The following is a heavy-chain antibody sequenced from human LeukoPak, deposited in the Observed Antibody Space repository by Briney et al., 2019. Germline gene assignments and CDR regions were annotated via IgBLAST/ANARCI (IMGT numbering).Heavy chain of an antibody. J-gene: IGHJ4*02. V-gene: IGHV4-31*03. CDR2: IYYSGST. Sequence: SETLSLTCTVSGGSISSGGYYWSWIRQHPGKGLEWIGYIYYSGSTYYNPSLKSRVTISVDTSKNQFSLKLSSVTAADTAVYYCASVYDSSGYYPFWGQGTLVTVSS. CDR1: GGSISSGGYY. D-gene: IGHD3-22*01. CDR3: ASVYDSSGYYPF.